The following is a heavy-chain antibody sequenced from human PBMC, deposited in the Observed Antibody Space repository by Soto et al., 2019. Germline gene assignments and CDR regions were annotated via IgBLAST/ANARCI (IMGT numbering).Heavy chain of an antibody. CDR1: GLSLSNGRLG. D-gene: IGHD2-2*01. J-gene: IGHJ5*02. V-gene: IGHV2-26*01. CDR2: IFSNDDK. CDR3: SLTKHWSRTDYCMASFDX. Sequence: SGPTLVHPTETLTLTCPVSGLSLSNGRLGVSWIRHPPVKALEWVAHIFSNDDKSYSTSLRIRLTISKDTSRSHLVLTMTNVDPLESAKYYCSLTKHWSRTDYCMASFDXLGQGALETVS.